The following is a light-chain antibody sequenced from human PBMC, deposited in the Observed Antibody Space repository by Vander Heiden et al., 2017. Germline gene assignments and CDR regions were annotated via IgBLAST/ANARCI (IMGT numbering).Light chain of an antibody. CDR1: QGISSY. CDR3: QQYYSYPQT. V-gene: IGKV1-8*01. Sequence: IRITPSPSSLSASTGDRVTITCRASQGISSYLAWYQQKPGKAPKLLIYAASTLQSGVPSRFSGSGSGTDFTLTISCLQSEDFATYYCQQYYSYPQTFGQGTKVEIK. J-gene: IGKJ1*01. CDR2: AAS.